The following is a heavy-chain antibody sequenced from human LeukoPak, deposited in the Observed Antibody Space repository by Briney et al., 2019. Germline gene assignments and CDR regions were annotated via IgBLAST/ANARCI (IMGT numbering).Heavy chain of an antibody. D-gene: IGHD2-2*01. V-gene: IGHV3-53*01. CDR2: SYGADST. CDR1: GFDVRSSY. J-gene: IGHJ5*02. Sequence: GGSLRLSCAVSGFDVRSSYLTWVRQAPGKGLQWLLVSYGADSTYYADSVKGRFTISRDNSKNTLYLQMDSLRAEDTAVYYCARVPSSLYGDWSDPWGQGTLVIVSS. CDR3: ARVPSSLYGDWSDP.